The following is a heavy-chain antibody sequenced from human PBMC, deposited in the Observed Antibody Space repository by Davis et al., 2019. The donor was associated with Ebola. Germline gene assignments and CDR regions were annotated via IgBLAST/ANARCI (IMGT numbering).Heavy chain of an antibody. Sequence: AASVKVSCKASGYTFTSHGISWVRQAPGQGLEWMGWISAYNGNTNYAQKLQGRVTMTTDTSTSTAYMELRSLRSDDTAVYYCARGRTMIVVGDFDYWGQGTLVTVSS. CDR1: GYTFTSHG. D-gene: IGHD3-22*01. V-gene: IGHV1-18*01. J-gene: IGHJ4*02. CDR3: ARGRTMIVVGDFDY. CDR2: ISAYNGNT.